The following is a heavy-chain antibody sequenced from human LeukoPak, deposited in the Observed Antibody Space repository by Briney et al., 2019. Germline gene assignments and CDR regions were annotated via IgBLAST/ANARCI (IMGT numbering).Heavy chain of an antibody. Sequence: PSETLSLTCTVSGGSISSYHWSWIRQPPGKGLEWIGYIYYSGSTNYNPSLKSRVTISVDTFKNQFSLKLSSVTAADTAVYYCARDGQYDFWSGYWWFDPWGQGTLVTVSS. D-gene: IGHD3-3*01. CDR3: ARDGQYDFWSGYWWFDP. J-gene: IGHJ5*02. CDR2: IYYSGST. V-gene: IGHV4-59*01. CDR1: GGSISSYH.